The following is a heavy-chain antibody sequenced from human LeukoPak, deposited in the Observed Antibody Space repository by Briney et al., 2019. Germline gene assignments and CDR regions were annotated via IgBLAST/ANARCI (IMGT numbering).Heavy chain of an antibody. CDR3: ARGPPNWGYDY. V-gene: IGHV1-8*01. J-gene: IGHJ4*02. D-gene: IGHD7-27*01. Sequence: ATVKVSCKASGYTFTSYDFNWVRQATGQRPEWMGWMSPNSGDTGYAQKFQDRVTMTRNTSISTAYMELSSLRSDDTAVYYCARGPPNWGYDYWGPGTLVTVSS. CDR2: MSPNSGDT. CDR1: GYTFTSYD.